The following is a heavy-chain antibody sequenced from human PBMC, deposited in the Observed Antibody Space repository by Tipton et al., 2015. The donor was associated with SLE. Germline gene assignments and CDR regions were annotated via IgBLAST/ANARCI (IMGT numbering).Heavy chain of an antibody. CDR1: GYSISSGYY. V-gene: IGHV4-38-2*02. J-gene: IGHJ5*02. D-gene: IGHD3-22*01. CDR3: ARDGYDSSGYLNWFDP. CDR2: IYHSGST. Sequence: TLSLTCTVSGYSISSGYYWAWFRQPPGKGLEWIGRIYHSGSTYHNPSLKSRLTISVDTSKNHFSLHMSSVTAADTAVYYCARDGYDSSGYLNWFDPWGQGTLVTVSS.